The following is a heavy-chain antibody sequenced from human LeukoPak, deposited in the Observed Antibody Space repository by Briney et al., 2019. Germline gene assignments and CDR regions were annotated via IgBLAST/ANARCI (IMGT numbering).Heavy chain of an antibody. CDR1: GFIFSSYA. CDR3: AKYGATAGTNYFDY. D-gene: IGHD6-13*01. Sequence: GGSLRLSCAASGFIFSSYAMSWVRQARGKGLEWVSSISGSGSSTYYADSVKGRFTISRDNSKNTLYLQMNSLRAEDTAVYYCAKYGATAGTNYFDYWGQGTLVTVSS. J-gene: IGHJ4*02. V-gene: IGHV3-23*01. CDR2: ISGSGSST.